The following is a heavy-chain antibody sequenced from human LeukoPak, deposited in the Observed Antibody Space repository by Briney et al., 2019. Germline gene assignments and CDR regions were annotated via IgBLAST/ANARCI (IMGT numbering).Heavy chain of an antibody. V-gene: IGHV3-66*01. D-gene: IGHD4-17*01. CDR1: GFSVDSVF. CDR2: IMPGGHI. J-gene: IGHJ4*02. Sequence: GGSLRLSCRASGFSVDSVFMNWVRQPPGKGLEWVSFIMPGGHIDYTDSVKGRFTISRDSFKNTLSLQMNSLRVDDSAVYYCARGNSATTTFDFWGQGTLVTVSS. CDR3: ARGNSATTTFDF.